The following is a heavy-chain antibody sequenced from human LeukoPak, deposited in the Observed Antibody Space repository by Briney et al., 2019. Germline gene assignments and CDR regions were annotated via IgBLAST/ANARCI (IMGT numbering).Heavy chain of an antibody. CDR3: ARHLVDSSSSNGIYWYLDL. CDR1: GYSISSGYY. V-gene: IGHV4-38-2*01. Sequence: PSETLSLTCAVSGYSISSGYYWGWIRQPPGKGLEWIGSIYHSGSTYYNRSLKSRVTISVDTSKTQFSLKLSSVTAADTAVYYCARHLVDSSSSNGIYWYLDLWGRGTLVTVSS. D-gene: IGHD6-6*01. J-gene: IGHJ2*01. CDR2: IYHSGST.